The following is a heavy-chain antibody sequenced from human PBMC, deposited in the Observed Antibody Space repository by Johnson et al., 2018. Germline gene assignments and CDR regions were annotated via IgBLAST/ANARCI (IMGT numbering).Heavy chain of an antibody. CDR1: GFTFSSYS. J-gene: IGHJ6*03. V-gene: IGHV3-21*01. CDR3: AREDIVVVPAASKGAYYYYYYMDV. CDR2: ISSSSSYI. D-gene: IGHD2-2*01. Sequence: VQLLESGGGLVKPGGSLRLSCAASGFTFSSYSMNWVRQAPGKGLEWVSSISSSSSYIYYADSGEGRFTISRENAKNSLYLQMNSLRAEDTAVYYCAREDIVVVPAASKGAYYYYYYMDVWGKGTTVTVSS.